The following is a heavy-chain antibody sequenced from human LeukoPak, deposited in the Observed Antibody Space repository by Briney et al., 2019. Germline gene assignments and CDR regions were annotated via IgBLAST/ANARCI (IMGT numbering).Heavy chain of an antibody. CDR1: GVPFSNYY. CDR3: ARYPFGTTYDY. J-gene: IGHJ4*02. V-gene: IGHV4-34*01. CDR2: INHSGYT. D-gene: IGHD4-17*01. Sequence: SETLSLTCAVSGVPFSNYYWSWVRQSPRQGLEWIGEINHSGYTNYNPSLKSRVTMSIDTSKNQFSLILTSVTAADTAVYYCARYPFGTTYDYWGQGTLVTVSS.